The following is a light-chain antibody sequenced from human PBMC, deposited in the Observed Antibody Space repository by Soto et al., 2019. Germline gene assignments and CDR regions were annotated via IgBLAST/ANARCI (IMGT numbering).Light chain of an antibody. Sequence: QSALTQPPSVSGSPGQSVIISCTGTSSDIGTYNRVSWYQQPPGTAPKLLIYEVDNWPSGVPDRFSGSKSGNTASLTISGLQADDEAVYYCSSYTTSNTLLFGGGTKLTVL. CDR3: SSYTTSNTLL. CDR2: EVD. V-gene: IGLV2-18*02. J-gene: IGLJ2*01. CDR1: SSDIGTYNR.